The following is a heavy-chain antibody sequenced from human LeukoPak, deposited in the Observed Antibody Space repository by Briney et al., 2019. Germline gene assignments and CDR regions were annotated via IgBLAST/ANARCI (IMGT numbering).Heavy chain of an antibody. D-gene: IGHD2-2*02. V-gene: IGHV3-30*03. CDR2: ISDDGSNK. J-gene: IGHJ4*02. CDR3: ADSPTYCRSTSCYINY. Sequence: GRSLRLSCAASGFTFSSYGMHWVRQAPGKGLEWVAVISDDGSNKYYVDSVKGRFTISRDNSKNTLYLQMNSLRAEDTAVYYCADSPTYCRSTSCYINYWGQGTLVTVSS. CDR1: GFTFSSYG.